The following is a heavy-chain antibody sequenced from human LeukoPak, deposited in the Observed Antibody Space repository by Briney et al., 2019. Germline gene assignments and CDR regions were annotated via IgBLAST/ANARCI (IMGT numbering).Heavy chain of an antibody. D-gene: IGHD3-22*01. V-gene: IGHV4-59*08. CDR1: GVSISSYY. Sequence: PSETLSLTCTVSGVSISSYYWSWIRQPPGKGLEWIGHIYYSGSSNYNPSLKSRVTISVDTSKNQFSLKLSSVTAADTAVYYCAGRESGYYFYWGQGTLVTVSS. J-gene: IGHJ4*02. CDR3: AGRESGYYFY. CDR2: IYYSGSS.